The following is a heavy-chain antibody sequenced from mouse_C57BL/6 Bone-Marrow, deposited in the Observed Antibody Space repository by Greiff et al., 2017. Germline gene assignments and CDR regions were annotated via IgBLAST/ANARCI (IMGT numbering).Heavy chain of an antibody. Sequence: QVPLQQPGAELVMPGASVQLSCKASGYTFTSYWMHWVKQRPGHGLEWIGAIDPSDSYTNYNQKFKGRSTLTVDKSSSTAYMQLSSLTSEDSAVYYCAREYYTGFAYWGQGALVTVSA. V-gene: IGHV1-69*01. CDR1: GYTFTSYW. CDR3: AREYYTGFAY. J-gene: IGHJ3*01. D-gene: IGHD2-12*01. CDR2: IDPSDSYT.